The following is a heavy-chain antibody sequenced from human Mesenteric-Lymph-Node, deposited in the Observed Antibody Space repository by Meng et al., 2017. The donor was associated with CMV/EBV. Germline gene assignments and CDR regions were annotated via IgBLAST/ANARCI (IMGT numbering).Heavy chain of an antibody. Sequence: GGSLRLSCAASGLTFGSYAMTWVRQAPGKGLEWVSVVDSGSTSYAESVQGRFTISRDNSKNTLYLQMDSLRDEDTAVYYCASGDFGVFQDMWGQGTMVTVSS. D-gene: IGHD3-16*01. J-gene: IGHJ3*01. V-gene: IGHV3-23*03. CDR3: ASGDFGVFQDM. CDR2: VDSGST. CDR1: GLTFGSYA.